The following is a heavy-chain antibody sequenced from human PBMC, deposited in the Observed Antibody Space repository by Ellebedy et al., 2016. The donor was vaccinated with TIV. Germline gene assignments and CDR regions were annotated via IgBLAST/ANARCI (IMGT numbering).Heavy chain of an antibody. V-gene: IGHV3-53*01. Sequence: PGGSLRLSCTASGFTLSNYWMTWVRQAPGKGLEWVSLIYSGGSTRYADSVKGRFTISRDSSNNTLYLQMNSLRAEDTAVYYCARDGAGGGKWGQGTLVTVSS. CDR1: GFTLSNYW. J-gene: IGHJ4*02. D-gene: IGHD3-16*01. CDR3: ARDGAGGGK. CDR2: IYSGGST.